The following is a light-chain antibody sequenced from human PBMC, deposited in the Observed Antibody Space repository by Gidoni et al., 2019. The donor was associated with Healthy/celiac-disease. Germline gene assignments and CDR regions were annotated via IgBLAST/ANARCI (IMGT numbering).Light chain of an antibody. V-gene: IGKV2-28*01. CDR2: LGS. J-gene: IGKJ5*01. CDR1: QSLLHSNGYNY. CDR3: MQALQTIT. Sequence: DIVMTQSPLSLPVTPGEPASISCRSSQSLLHSNGYNYLDWYLQKPGQSPQLLIHLGSNRASGVPDRFSGSGSGTDFTLKISRVEAEDVGVYYGMQALQTITFGQGTRLEIK.